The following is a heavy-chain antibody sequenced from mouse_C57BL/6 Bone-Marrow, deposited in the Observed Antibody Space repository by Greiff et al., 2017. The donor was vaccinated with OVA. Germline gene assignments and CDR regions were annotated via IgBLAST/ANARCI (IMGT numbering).Heavy chain of an antibody. Sequence: QVQLQQSGPGLVQPSQSLSITCTVSGFSLTSYGVHWVRQSPGQGLEWLGVIWRGGSTDYNAAFISSLSISKDNSKSQVFFKMTSLQSDDTSIYCCARVRRLRDYAIDYWGRETSVTVSS. V-gene: IGHV2-2*01. CDR1: GFSLTSYG. J-gene: IGHJ4*01. CDR3: ARVRRLRDYAIDY. D-gene: IGHD2-4*01. CDR2: IWRGGST.